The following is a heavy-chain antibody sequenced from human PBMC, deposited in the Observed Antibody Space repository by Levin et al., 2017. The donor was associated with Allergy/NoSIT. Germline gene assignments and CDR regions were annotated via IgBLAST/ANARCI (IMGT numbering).Heavy chain of an antibody. Sequence: PSETLSLICDVYGGSFSGFSWTWIRQTPGRGLEWIGEINNSGTTNYNPSLKSRVTLSQDTSKKQFSLKVTSVNAADTAVYFCARGKMGARFDSWGQGALVTVSS. CDR2: INNSGTT. V-gene: IGHV4-34*01. D-gene: IGHD5-24*01. J-gene: IGHJ4*02. CDR3: ARGKMGARFDS. CDR1: GGSFSGFS.